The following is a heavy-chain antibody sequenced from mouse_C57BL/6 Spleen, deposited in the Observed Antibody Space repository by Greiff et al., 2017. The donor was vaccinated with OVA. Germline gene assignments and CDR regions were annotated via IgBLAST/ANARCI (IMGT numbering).Heavy chain of an antibody. CDR3: ARGMDSWFAY. D-gene: IGHD2-3*01. CDR1: GYTFTSYW. J-gene: IGHJ3*01. V-gene: IGHV1-50*01. Sequence: QVQLQQSGAELVKPGASVKLSCKASGYTFTSYWLQWVKQRPGPGLEWIGEIDPSDSYTNYNQKFKGKATLTVDTSSSTAYMQLSSLTSEDSAVYYCARGMDSWFAYWGQGTLVTVSA. CDR2: IDPSDSYT.